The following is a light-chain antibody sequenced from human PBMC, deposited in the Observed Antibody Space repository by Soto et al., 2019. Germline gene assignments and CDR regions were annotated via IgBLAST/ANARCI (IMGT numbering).Light chain of an antibody. J-gene: IGKJ3*01. CDR2: AAS. Sequence: DIQMTQSPSSLSASEGDRVTITCRANQSISTYLNWYQQKPGKAPKLLIYAASSLQSGVPSRFSGSGSGTEFTLTISSLQPEDFAIYYCQQSSSAPLTFGPGTKVDIK. V-gene: IGKV1-39*01. CDR3: QQSSSAPLT. CDR1: QSISTY.